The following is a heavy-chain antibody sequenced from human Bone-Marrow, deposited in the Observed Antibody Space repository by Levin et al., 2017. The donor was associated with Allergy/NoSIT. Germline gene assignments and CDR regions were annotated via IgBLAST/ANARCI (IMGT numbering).Heavy chain of an antibody. D-gene: IGHD2-2*01. J-gene: IGHJ5*02. CDR2: IYYSGST. V-gene: IGHV4-39*01. CDR3: ARLPAPNNIVVVPAATWFDP. Sequence: SQTLSLPCTVSGGSIRSSSYYWGWIRQPPGKGLEWIGSIYYSGSTYYNPSLKSRVTISVDTSKNQFSLKLSSVTAADTAVYYCARLPAPNNIVVVPAATWFDPWGQGTLVTVSS. CDR1: GGSIRSSSYY.